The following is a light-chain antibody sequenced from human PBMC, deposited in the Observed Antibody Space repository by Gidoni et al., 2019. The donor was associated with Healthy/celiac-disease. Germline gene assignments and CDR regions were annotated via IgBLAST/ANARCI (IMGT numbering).Light chain of an antibody. CDR1: QDISNY. V-gene: IGKV1-33*01. Sequence: DIQLTQSPSSLSASVGERVTITCQASQDISNYLNWYQQKQGKAPKLLIYDASNLETGVPSRFSGSGSGTDFTFTIISLQPEDIATYYCQQYDNLPFTFXXXTRLEIK. CDR2: DAS. CDR3: QQYDNLPFT. J-gene: IGKJ5*01.